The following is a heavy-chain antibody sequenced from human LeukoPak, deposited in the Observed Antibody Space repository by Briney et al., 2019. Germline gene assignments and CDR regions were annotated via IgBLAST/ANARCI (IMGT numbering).Heavy chain of an antibody. Sequence: ASVKVSCKASGYTFTSYGISWVRQAPGQGLEWMGWISAYNGNTNYAQKLQGRVTMTTDTSTSTAYMELRSLRSEDTAVYYCARGNVVVPAAKDYYYYYMDVWGKGTTVTVSS. CDR3: ARGNVVVPAAKDYYYYYMDV. CDR2: ISAYNGNT. V-gene: IGHV1-18*01. CDR1: GYTFTSYG. J-gene: IGHJ6*03. D-gene: IGHD2-2*01.